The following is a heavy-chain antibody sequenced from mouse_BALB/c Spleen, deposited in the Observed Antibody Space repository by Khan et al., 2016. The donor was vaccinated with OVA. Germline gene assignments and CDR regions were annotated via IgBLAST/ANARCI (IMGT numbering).Heavy chain of an antibody. CDR1: GYTFTDYV. CDR2: IFPGGGSS. D-gene: IGHD1-1*01. CDR3: ARGGYSVCAY. Sequence: QVQLQQSGPELVKPGASVKMSCKASGYTFTDYVINWVKQRTGQGLEWIGDIFPGGGSSYYNEKFKGKAKLTADKSSNTAYMQLSSLTFEDSAVYLCARGGYSVCAYWGQGTLVTVSA. V-gene: IGHV1-77*01. J-gene: IGHJ3*01.